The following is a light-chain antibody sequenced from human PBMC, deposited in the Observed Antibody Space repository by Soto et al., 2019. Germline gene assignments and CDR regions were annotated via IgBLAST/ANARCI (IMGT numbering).Light chain of an antibody. J-gene: IGKJ1*01. V-gene: IGKV1-39*01. Sequence: DIQMTQSPSSLSASVGARVTINSLASQSISSYLNWYQQKPGKAPNLLIHAAFNLQSGVPSRFSGSGSGTDFTLTMNSLQPEDFATYYCQQGYSTPWTFGQGTKVDIK. CDR2: AAF. CDR3: QQGYSTPWT. CDR1: QSISSY.